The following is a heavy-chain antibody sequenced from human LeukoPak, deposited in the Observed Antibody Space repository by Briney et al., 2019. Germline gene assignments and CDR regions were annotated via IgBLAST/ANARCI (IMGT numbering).Heavy chain of an antibody. CDR3: ARDSVGSGWKDL. Sequence: SETLSLTCTVSNGSISTYYWWWIRQPVGKGGEWIVHIYHSGTAIYCPTLKSRVAMSVDTSRNHFSLHLPSLTTAAPPVYFCARDSVGSGWKDLWGRGTLVAVSS. V-gene: IGHV4-4*07. CDR2: IYHSGTA. CDR1: NGSISTYY. J-gene: IGHJ2*01. D-gene: IGHD6-19*01.